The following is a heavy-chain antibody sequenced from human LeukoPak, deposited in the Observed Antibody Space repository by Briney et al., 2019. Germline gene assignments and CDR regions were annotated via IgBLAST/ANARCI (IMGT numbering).Heavy chain of an antibody. CDR1: GFTFSNYW. J-gene: IGHJ5*02. CDR3: ARDLGQYYDTSDNWFDP. V-gene: IGHV3-74*01. Sequence: GGSLRLSCAASGFTFSNYWMHWVRQAPGKGLVWVSRINSDGINTSYADSVKGRFTISRNNAKNTLNLQMNSLRAEDTAVYYCARDLGQYYDTSDNWFDPWGQGTLVTVSS. D-gene: IGHD3-22*01. CDR2: INSDGINT.